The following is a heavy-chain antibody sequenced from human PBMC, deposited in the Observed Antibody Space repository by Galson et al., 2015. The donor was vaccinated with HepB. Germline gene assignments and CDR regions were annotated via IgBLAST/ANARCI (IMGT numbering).Heavy chain of an antibody. CDR3: ARESTITGNYYFDY. V-gene: IGHV4-30-2*01. J-gene: IGHJ4*02. Sequence: TLSLTCAVSGGSISSGGYSWSWIRQPPGKGLEWIGYIYHSGSTYYNPSLKSRVTISVDRSKNQFSLKLSSVTAADTAVYYCARESTITGNYYFDYWGQGTLVTVSS. CDR2: IYHSGST. D-gene: IGHD5/OR15-5a*01. CDR1: GGSISSGGYS.